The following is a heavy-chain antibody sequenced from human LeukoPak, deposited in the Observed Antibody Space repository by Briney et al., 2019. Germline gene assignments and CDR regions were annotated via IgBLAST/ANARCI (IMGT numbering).Heavy chain of an antibody. CDR1: GDSVSSNIAA. V-gene: IGHV6-1*01. D-gene: IGHD2-21*01. Sequence: SQTLSLTCAISGDSVSSNIAAWNLIRQSPSRGLEWLGRTYYRSKWYNNYSVSLKSRLTINPDTSKNQFSLQLNSATPEDTAVYYCGGEIASSYAFDIWGQGTRVTASS. J-gene: IGHJ3*02. CDR3: GGEIASSYAFDI. CDR2: TYYRSKWYN.